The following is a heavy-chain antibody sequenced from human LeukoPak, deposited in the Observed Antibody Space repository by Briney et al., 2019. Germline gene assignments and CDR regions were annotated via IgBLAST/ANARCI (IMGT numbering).Heavy chain of an antibody. V-gene: IGHV3-21*01. CDR3: ARDCVTGTTSGMDV. Sequence: GGSLRLSCAASGFTFSSYSMNWVRQAPGKGLEWVSSISSSSSYIYYADSVKGRFTISRDNAKNSLYLQMNSLRAEDTAIYYCARDCVTGTTSGMDVWGQGTTVTVSS. J-gene: IGHJ6*02. D-gene: IGHD1-20*01. CDR2: ISSSSSYI. CDR1: GFTFSSYS.